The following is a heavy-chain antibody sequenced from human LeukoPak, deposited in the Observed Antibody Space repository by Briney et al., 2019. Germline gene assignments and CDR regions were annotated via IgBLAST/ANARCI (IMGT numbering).Heavy chain of an antibody. J-gene: IGHJ3*02. CDR2: VGGGPDI. V-gene: IGHV3-23*01. CDR1: GFTFNIYA. D-gene: IGHD3-16*01. Sequence: PGGSLRLSCVTSGFTFNIYAMSWVRQAPGKGLEWVAGVGGGPDIHYADSVKGRFTISRDNSKNTLYLQMNSLRAEDTAVYYCAKMSEGGWGDFDIWGQGTMVTVSS. CDR3: AKMSEGGWGDFDI.